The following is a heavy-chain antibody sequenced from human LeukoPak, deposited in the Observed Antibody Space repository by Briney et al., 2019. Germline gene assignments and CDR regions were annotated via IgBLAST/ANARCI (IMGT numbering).Heavy chain of an antibody. D-gene: IGHD1-26*01. V-gene: IGHV1-69*04. Sequence: VASVKVSCKASGGTFSSYAISWVRQAPGQGLEWMGRIIPILGIANYAQKFQGRVTITADKSTSTAYMELSSLRSGDTAVYYCAREVRGSYSYLAFDIWGQGTMVTVSS. CDR1: GGTFSSYA. CDR2: IIPILGIA. J-gene: IGHJ3*02. CDR3: AREVRGSYSYLAFDI.